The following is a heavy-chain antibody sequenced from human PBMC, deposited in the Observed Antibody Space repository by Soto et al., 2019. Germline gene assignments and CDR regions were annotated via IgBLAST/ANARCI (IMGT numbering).Heavy chain of an antibody. CDR3: ATGRIVVVGSRAYYGMDG. CDR1: GGTLSNSA. CDR2: IIPVFGIV. J-gene: IGHJ6*02. V-gene: IGHV1-69*19. D-gene: IGHD3-22*01. Sequence: QLQLAQSGADVKKAGSSVKVSCKASGGTLSNSAFSWVRQAPGQGLEWMGGIIPVFGIVNYAQKFQDRVTITADESTSTAYMELRSLRSEDTAVYFWATGRIVVVGSRAYYGMDGWGQGTTVTV.